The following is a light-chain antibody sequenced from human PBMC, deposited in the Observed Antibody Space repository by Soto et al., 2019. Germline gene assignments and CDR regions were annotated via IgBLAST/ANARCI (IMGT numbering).Light chain of an antibody. CDR3: HQYDNLPRT. CDR2: GAS. CDR1: QSVSSY. J-gene: IGKJ1*01. V-gene: IGKV3-20*01. Sequence: DIVLTQSPGTLSLSPGERATLSCRASQSVSSYLAWYQQKPGQAPRLLIYGASSRATGIPDRFSGSGSGTGFSLTISRLEPEDFAVYYCHQYDNLPRTFGQGTKVEIK.